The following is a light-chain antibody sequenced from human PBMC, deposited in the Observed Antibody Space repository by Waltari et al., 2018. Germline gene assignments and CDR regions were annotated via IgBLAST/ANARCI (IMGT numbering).Light chain of an antibody. J-gene: IGKJ3*01. CDR3: QQSYITLT. Sequence: DIQMTQSPSSLSASVGDRVTITSRASQNISNYLNWYQQKPGKAPKLLIYAASSLQSGVPSRFSGSGSGTDFTLIISSLHREDFASYYCQQSYITLTFGPGTKVDIK. CDR1: QNISNY. V-gene: IGKV1-39*01. CDR2: AAS.